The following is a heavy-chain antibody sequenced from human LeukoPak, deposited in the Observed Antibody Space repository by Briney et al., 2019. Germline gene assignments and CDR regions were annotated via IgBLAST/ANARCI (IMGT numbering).Heavy chain of an antibody. Sequence: SETLSLTCAVYGGSFSGYYWSWIRQPPGKGLEWIGEINHSGSTNYNPSLKGRVTISVDTSKNQFSLKLSSVTAADTAVYYCAGVVPAAIDYYYYMDVWGKGTTVTVSS. J-gene: IGHJ6*03. CDR3: AGVVPAAIDYYYYMDV. CDR1: GGSFSGYY. CDR2: INHSGST. D-gene: IGHD2-2*02. V-gene: IGHV4-34*01.